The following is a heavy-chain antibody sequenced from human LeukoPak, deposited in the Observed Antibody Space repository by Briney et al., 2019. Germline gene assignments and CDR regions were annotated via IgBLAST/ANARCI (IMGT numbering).Heavy chain of an antibody. J-gene: IGHJ4*02. CDR1: GFTFSSYA. D-gene: IGHD2-2*01. CDR3: ARAGRPAAMWGHFDY. Sequence: PGGSLRLSCAASGFTFSSYAMSWVRQAPGRGLEWVSAISGSGDSTYYADSVKGRFTISRDNSKNSLYLQMNSLRAEDTAVYYCARAGRPAAMWGHFDYWGQGTLVTVSS. V-gene: IGHV3-23*01. CDR2: ISGSGDST.